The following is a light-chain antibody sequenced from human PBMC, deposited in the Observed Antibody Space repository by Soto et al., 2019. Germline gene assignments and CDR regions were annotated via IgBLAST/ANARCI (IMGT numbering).Light chain of an antibody. Sequence: QPVLTQSSSASASLGSPVKLTRTLSHWPSTYIIAWQQQQPGKAPRYLMKLEGSGSYNKGSGVPDRFSGSSSGADRYLTISNLQFEDEADYYCETWVSNTYVFGTGTKVTVL. CDR2: LEGSGSY. CDR1: HWPSTYI. J-gene: IGLJ1*01. CDR3: ETWVSNTYV. V-gene: IGLV4-60*02.